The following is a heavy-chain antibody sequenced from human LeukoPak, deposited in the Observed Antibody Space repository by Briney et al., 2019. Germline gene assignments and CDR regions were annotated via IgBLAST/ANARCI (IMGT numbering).Heavy chain of an antibody. Sequence: SETLSLTCAVSGYSISSGYYWGWIRQPPGKGLEWIGTIHHSGSTYYNPSLKSRVTISVDTSKNQFSLKLSSVTAADTAVYYCARELYYDPVKPRFNWFDPWGQGTLVTVSS. CDR2: IHHSGST. J-gene: IGHJ5*02. V-gene: IGHV4-38-2*02. CDR3: ARELYYDPVKPRFNWFDP. CDR1: GYSISSGYY. D-gene: IGHD3-3*01.